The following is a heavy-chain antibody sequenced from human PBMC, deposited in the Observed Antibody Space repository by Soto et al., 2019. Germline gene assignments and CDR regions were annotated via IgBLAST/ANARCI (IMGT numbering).Heavy chain of an antibody. CDR2: INHSGST. CDR1: GGSFSGYY. D-gene: IGHD1-7*01. CDR3: AGLQSRGGNYVLRDY. J-gene: IGHJ4*02. V-gene: IGHV4-34*01. Sequence: QVQLQQWGAGLLKPSETLSLTCAVYGGSFSGYYWSWIRQPPGKGLEWIGEINHSGSTNYNPSLKSRVTISVDTSKNQFSRKLSSVTAADTAVYYCAGLQSRGGNYVLRDYWGQGTLVTVSS.